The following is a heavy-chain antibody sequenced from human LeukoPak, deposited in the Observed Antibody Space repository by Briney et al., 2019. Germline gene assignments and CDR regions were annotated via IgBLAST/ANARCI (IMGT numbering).Heavy chain of an antibody. V-gene: IGHV3-53*01. D-gene: IGHD1-1*01. J-gene: IGHJ4*02. Sequence: GGSLRLSCVASGFTVSSNYMNWVRQAPGKGLAWVSIIYSGERTYYADSVKGRFTISRDTPKNTLYLHMNSLRAEDTGMYYCARDNSGSIDYWGQGTLVTVSS. CDR2: IYSGERT. CDR1: GFTVSSNY. CDR3: ARDNSGSIDY.